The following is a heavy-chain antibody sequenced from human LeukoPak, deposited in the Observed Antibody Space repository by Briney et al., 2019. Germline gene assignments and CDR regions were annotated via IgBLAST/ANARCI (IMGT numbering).Heavy chain of an antibody. V-gene: IGHV4-59*01. CDR3: ARGYGSGSRGPFDY. Sequence: SETLSLTCTVSGGSISGYYWSWIRQPPGKGLEWIGYIYYSGSTNYNPSLKSRVTISVDTSKNQFSLKLSSVTAADTAVYYCARGYGSGSRGPFDYWGQGTLVNVSS. J-gene: IGHJ4*02. CDR2: IYYSGST. CDR1: GGSISGYY. D-gene: IGHD3-10*01.